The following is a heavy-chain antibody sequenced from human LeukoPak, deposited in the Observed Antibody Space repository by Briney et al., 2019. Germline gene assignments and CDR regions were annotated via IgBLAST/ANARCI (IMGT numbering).Heavy chain of an antibody. CDR3: ANTPSTLWFGELLAYFDY. J-gene: IGHJ4*02. CDR2: ISGSGGST. CDR1: GFTFSSYA. V-gene: IGHV3-23*01. D-gene: IGHD3-10*01. Sequence: GASLRLSCAAPGFTFSSYAMSWVRQAPGKGLEWVSAISGSGGSTYYADSVKGRFTISRDNSQNTLYLQMNSLRAEDTAVYYCANTPSTLWFGELLAYFDYWGQGTLVTVSS.